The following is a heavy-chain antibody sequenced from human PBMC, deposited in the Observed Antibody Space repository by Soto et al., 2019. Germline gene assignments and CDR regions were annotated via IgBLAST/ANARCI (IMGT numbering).Heavy chain of an antibody. CDR3: ARDGGAGTPLDF. CDR2: IDADGTTT. CDR1: GFTFSSYW. J-gene: IGHJ4*02. D-gene: IGHD6-19*01. V-gene: IGHV3-74*01. Sequence: GGSLRLSCAASGFTFSSYWIHWLRQAPGKGLVWVARIDADGTTTRFADSVRGRFSVSRDNAKNTVSLQMNFLRPDDTAVYYCARDGGAGTPLDFWGQGTLVTVSS.